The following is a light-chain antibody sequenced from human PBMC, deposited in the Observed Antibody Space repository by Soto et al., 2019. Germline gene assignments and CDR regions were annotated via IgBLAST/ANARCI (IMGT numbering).Light chain of an antibody. Sequence: QSALTQPPSASGSPGQSVTISCTGTSSDVGGYNYVSWYQQHPGKAPKLMIYEVSKRPSGVPDRFSGSTSGNTASLTVSGLQAEDEADYYCSSYAGSNTYVVVGGGTKLTVL. CDR3: SSYAGSNTYVV. CDR2: EVS. V-gene: IGLV2-8*01. CDR1: SSDVGGYNY. J-gene: IGLJ2*01.